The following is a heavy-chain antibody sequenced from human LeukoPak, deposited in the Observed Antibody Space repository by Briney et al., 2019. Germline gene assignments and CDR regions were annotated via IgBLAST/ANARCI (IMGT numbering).Heavy chain of an antibody. Sequence: SETLSLTCAVYGGSFSGYYWSWIRQPPGKGLEWIGEINHSGSTNYNPSLKSRVTISVDTSKNQFSLKLSSVTAADTAVYYCARHRYSSSWYSLWGLDLWGRGTLVTVSS. D-gene: IGHD6-13*01. CDR3: ARHRYSSSWYSLWGLDL. CDR1: GGSFSGYY. CDR2: INHSGST. V-gene: IGHV4-34*01. J-gene: IGHJ2*01.